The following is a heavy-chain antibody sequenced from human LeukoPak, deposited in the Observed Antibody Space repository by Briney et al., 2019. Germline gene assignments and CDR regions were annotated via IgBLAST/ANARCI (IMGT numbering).Heavy chain of an antibody. Sequence: PGGSLRLSCAASGFTFSSYAMHWVRQAPGKGLEWVAVISYDGSNKYYADSVKGRFTISRDNSKNTLYLQMNSLRAEDTAVYYCANGEDIVVVPAAPRRDLDYWGQGTLVTVSS. D-gene: IGHD2-2*01. CDR2: ISYDGSNK. CDR1: GFTFSSYA. CDR3: ANGEDIVVVPAAPRRDLDY. J-gene: IGHJ4*02. V-gene: IGHV3-30-3*01.